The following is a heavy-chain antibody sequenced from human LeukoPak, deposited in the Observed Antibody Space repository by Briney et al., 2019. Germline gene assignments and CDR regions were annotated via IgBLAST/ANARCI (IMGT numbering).Heavy chain of an antibody. CDR1: GYTFTSSG. J-gene: IGHJ5*01. V-gene: IGHV1-18*01. D-gene: IGHD3-22*01. CDR2: ISVNNGNA. Sequence: ASVKVSCKASGYTFTSSGISWVRQAPGQGLEWMGWISVNNGNAKYAQKFQGRVTMTTDTSTTTAYMELRSLRSDDTAVYFCARPRNYYDNSGYYNWFDSWGQGTLVTVSS. CDR3: ARPRNYYDNSGYYNWFDS.